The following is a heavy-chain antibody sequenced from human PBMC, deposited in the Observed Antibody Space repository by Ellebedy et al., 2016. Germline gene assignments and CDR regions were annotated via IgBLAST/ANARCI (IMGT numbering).Heavy chain of an antibody. CDR1: GYTFTSYG. CDR2: ISAYNGHT. CDR3: ARVPLRFLEWVFMDV. Sequence: ASVKVSCKASGYTFTSYGISWVRQAPGQGLEWMGWISAYNGHTNYTQRLQGRVTMTTDTSTSTAYMELRSLRSDDTAVYYCARVPLRFLEWVFMDVWGQGTTVSVSS. J-gene: IGHJ6*02. V-gene: IGHV1-18*01. D-gene: IGHD3-3*01.